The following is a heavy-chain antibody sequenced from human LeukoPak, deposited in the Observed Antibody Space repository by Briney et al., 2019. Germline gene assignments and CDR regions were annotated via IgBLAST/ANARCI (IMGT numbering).Heavy chain of an antibody. J-gene: IGHJ5*02. CDR3: ARTPPLLWFGELLFHTNRFDP. D-gene: IGHD3-10*01. Sequence: GESLKISCKGSGYSFTSYWISWVRQMPGKGLEWMGRIDPSDSYTNYSPSFQGHVTISADKSISTAYLQWSSLKASDTAMYYCARTPPLLWFGELLFHTNRFDPWGQGTLVTVSS. V-gene: IGHV5-10-1*01. CDR1: GYSFTSYW. CDR2: IDPSDSYT.